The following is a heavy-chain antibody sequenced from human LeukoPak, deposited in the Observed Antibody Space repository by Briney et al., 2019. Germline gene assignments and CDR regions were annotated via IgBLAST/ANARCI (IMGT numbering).Heavy chain of an antibody. Sequence: GGSLRLSCAASGFTFSSYAMSWVRQAPGKGLEWVSAISGSGGSAYYADSVKGRFTISRDNSKNTLYLQMNSLRAEDTAVYYCAKDMRFDWTPYYFDYWGQGTLVTVSS. D-gene: IGHD3-9*01. CDR3: AKDMRFDWTPYYFDY. CDR1: GFTFSSYA. V-gene: IGHV3-23*01. CDR2: ISGSGGSA. J-gene: IGHJ4*02.